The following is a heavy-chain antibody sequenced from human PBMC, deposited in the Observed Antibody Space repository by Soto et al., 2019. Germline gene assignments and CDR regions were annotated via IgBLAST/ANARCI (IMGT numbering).Heavy chain of an antibody. CDR2: ISHSGST. CDR1: GGSISSNNR. CDR3: ARSPTSSWYGGGAFDI. D-gene: IGHD6-13*01. V-gene: IGHV4-4*02. J-gene: IGHJ3*02. Sequence: PSETLSLTCTVSGGSISSNNRWSWVRQPPGKGLEWIGEISHSGSTNYNPSLKSRVTISLDKSNNHFSLRLTSVTAADTAVYYCARSPTSSWYGGGAFDIWGQGTMVTVSS.